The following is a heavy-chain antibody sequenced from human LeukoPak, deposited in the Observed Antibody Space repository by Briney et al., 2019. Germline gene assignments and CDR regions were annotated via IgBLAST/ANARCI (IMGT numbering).Heavy chain of an antibody. D-gene: IGHD6-13*01. CDR2: IYYSGST. J-gene: IGHJ2*01. Sequence: SETLSLTCTVSGGSISSYYWSWIRQPPGKGLEWLGYIYYSGSTNYSPSLKSRLTISVDTSKNQFSLKLSSVTAADTAVYYCARTYGSSGLGYFDLWGRGTLVTVSS. CDR3: ARTYGSSGLGYFDL. CDR1: GGSISSYY. V-gene: IGHV4-59*01.